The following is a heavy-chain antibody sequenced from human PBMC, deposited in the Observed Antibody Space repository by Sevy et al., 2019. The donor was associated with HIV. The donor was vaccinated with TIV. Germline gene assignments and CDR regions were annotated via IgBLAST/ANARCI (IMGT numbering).Heavy chain of an antibody. CDR1: GFTFSSYS. J-gene: IGHJ4*02. Sequence: GGSLRLSCAASGFTFSSYSMNWVHQAPGKGLEWVSYISSSSSTIYYADSVKGRFTISRDNAKNSLYLQMNSLRDEDTAVYYCVRERSGSFDYWGQGTLVTVSS. D-gene: IGHD3-22*01. CDR2: ISSSSSTI. CDR3: VRERSGSFDY. V-gene: IGHV3-48*02.